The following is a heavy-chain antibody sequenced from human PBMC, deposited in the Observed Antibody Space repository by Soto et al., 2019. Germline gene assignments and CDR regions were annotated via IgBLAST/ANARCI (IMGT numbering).Heavy chain of an antibody. V-gene: IGHV4-4*02. CDR1: GGSISSRNW. J-gene: IGHJ4*02. D-gene: IGHD6-13*01. CDR2: IYHSGST. Sequence: QVQLQESGPGLVKPSGTLSLTCAVSGGSISSRNWWSWVRQPPGKGLEWIGEIYHSGSTNYNPSLKSRVTISVDKSKNQFSLKLGSVTAADTAVYYCAGVLVGAAAGLYYFDYWGQGTLVTVSS. CDR3: AGVLVGAAAGLYYFDY.